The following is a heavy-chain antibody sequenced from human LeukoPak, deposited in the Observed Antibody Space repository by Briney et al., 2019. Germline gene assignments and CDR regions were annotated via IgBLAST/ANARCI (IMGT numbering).Heavy chain of an antibody. CDR2: IDPKSGGT. CDR3: ARDAEVIRYNWNDQGGFDY. Sequence: ASVKVSCKASGYTFTGYYIRWVRQAPGQGLEWMGWIDPKSGGTKYSEKFQGRVTLTRDTSISTAYMDLTRLTYDDTAVYYCARDAEVIRYNWNDQGGFDYWGQGPLVTVSS. D-gene: IGHD1-1*01. V-gene: IGHV1-2*02. CDR1: GYTFTGYY. J-gene: IGHJ4*02.